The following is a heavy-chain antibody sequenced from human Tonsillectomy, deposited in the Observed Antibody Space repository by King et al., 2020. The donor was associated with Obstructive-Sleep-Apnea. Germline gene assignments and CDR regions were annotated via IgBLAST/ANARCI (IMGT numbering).Heavy chain of an antibody. CDR1: GFTFSTYA. D-gene: IGHD1-26*01. Sequence: VQLVGSGGGVVQPGKSLRLSCAASGFTFSTYAMHWVRQAPGKGLEWVAVISYDGSNKYFADSVKGRFTISRDNSKNTLYLQMNSLRAEVTAVYHCARDLDTGTYAYWGQGTLVTVSS. V-gene: IGHV3-30-3*01. CDR2: ISYDGSNK. CDR3: ARDLDTGTYAY. J-gene: IGHJ4*02.